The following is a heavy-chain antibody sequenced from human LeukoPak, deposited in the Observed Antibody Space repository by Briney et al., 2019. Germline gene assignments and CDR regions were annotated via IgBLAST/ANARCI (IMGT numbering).Heavy chain of an antibody. V-gene: IGHV3-23*01. J-gene: IGHJ4*02. CDR2: ISGSGGST. CDR3: AKRLNCSSTSCYDLFDY. CDR1: GFTFSSYA. Sequence: GGSLRLSCAASGFTFSSYAMSWVRQAPGKGLEWVSAISGSGGSTYYADSVKGRFTISRDNSKNTLYLQMNSLRAEDTAVYYCAKRLNCSSTSCYDLFDYWGQGTLVTVSS. D-gene: IGHD2-2*01.